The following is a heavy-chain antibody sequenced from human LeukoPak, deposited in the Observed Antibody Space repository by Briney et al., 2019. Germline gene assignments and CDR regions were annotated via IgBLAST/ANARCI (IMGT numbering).Heavy chain of an antibody. J-gene: IGHJ4*02. D-gene: IGHD2-15*01. CDR1: GYTFTSNY. CDR3: ARARLGGSDSDY. Sequence: ASVKVSCKAFGYTFTSNYMHWVRQAPGQGLEWMGWINPNSGGTNYAQKFQGRVTMTRDTSISTAYMELSRLRSDDTAVYYCARARLGGSDSDYWGQGTLVTVSS. V-gene: IGHV1-2*02. CDR2: INPNSGGT.